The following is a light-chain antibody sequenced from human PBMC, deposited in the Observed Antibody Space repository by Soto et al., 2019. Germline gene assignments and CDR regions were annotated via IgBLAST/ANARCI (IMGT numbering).Light chain of an antibody. J-gene: IGKJ3*01. CDR2: AAS. CDR1: QGISSY. Sequence: IQLTQSPSSLSASVGDRVTITCRASQGISSYLAWYQQKPGKAPKLLIYAASTLQSGVPSRFSGSGSGTDLPLTISSLQPEDFATYYCQQLNSYLTFGPGTKVDIK. CDR3: QQLNSYLT. V-gene: IGKV1-9*01.